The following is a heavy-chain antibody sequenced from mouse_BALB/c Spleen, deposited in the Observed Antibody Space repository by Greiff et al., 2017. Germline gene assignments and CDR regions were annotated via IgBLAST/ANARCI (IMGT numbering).Heavy chain of an antibody. J-gene: IGHJ2*01. CDR2: ISSGSSTI. CDR3: ARGLGRGGYYFDY. CDR1: GFTFSSFG. Sequence: EVQGVESGGGLVQPGGSRKLSCAASGFTFSSFGMHWVRQAPEKGLEWVAYISSGSSTIYYADTVKGRFTISRDNPKNTLFLQMTSLRSEDTAMYYCARGLGRGGYYFDYWGQGTTLTVSS. V-gene: IGHV5-17*02. D-gene: IGHD4-1*01.